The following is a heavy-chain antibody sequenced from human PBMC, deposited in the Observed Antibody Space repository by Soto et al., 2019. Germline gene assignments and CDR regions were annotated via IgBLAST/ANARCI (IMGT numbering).Heavy chain of an antibody. CDR2: IQPDGSTT. Sequence: EVQLVESGGGLVQPGGSLRLSCVVSGFTLNSRWMHWVRQTPGKGLVWVSRIQPDGSTTNYADSVKGRFTISRDNAKNKLYLHMNSLRREDTAMYYCVRDQDTFGKAVLDSWGQGTLLTVSS. D-gene: IGHD3-16*01. V-gene: IGHV3-74*01. CDR1: GFTLNSRW. J-gene: IGHJ4*02. CDR3: VRDQDTFGKAVLDS.